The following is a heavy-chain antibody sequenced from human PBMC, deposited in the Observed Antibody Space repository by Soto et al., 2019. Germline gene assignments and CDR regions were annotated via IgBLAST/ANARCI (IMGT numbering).Heavy chain of an antibody. D-gene: IGHD4-4*01. V-gene: IGHV3-15*01. CDR3: TTGDYSNFHAKYYYYYYYMDV. CDR2: IKSKTDGGTT. J-gene: IGHJ6*03. Sequence: GGSLRLSCAASGFTFSNAWMSWVRQAPGKGLEWVGRIKSKTDGGTTDYAATVKGRFNISRDDSKNTLYQQMNSLKTEDTAVYYSTTGDYSNFHAKYYYYYYYMDVWGKGTTVTVSS. CDR1: GFTFSNAW.